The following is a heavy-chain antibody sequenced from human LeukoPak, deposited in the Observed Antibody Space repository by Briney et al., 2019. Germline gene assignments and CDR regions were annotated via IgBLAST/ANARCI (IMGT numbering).Heavy chain of an antibody. Sequence: GASVKVSCKASGGTFSSYAISWVRQAPGQGLEWMGGIIPIFGTANYAQKFQGRVTITADESTSTAYMELSSLRSEDTAVYYCALRSYCGGDCYSNGYYYYGMDAWGQGTTVTVSS. V-gene: IGHV1-69*13. CDR2: IIPIFGTA. D-gene: IGHD2-21*02. CDR1: GGTFSSYA. CDR3: ALRSYCGGDCYSNGYYYYGMDA. J-gene: IGHJ6*02.